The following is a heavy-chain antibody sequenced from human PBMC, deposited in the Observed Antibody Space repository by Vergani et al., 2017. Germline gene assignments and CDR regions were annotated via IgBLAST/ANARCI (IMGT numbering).Heavy chain of an antibody. J-gene: IGHJ6*02. D-gene: IGHD2-2*01. CDR3: ARDRIVVVPAAMFVYYYYGMDV. Sequence: HVQLVQSGAEVKKPGASVKVSCKAAGYTFTSYGISWVRQAPGQGLEWMGWISAYNGNTNYAQKLQGRVTMTTDTSTSTAYMELRSLRSADTAVYYCARDRIVVVPAAMFVYYYYGMDVWGQGTTVTVSS. CDR1: GYTFTSYG. V-gene: IGHV1-18*01. CDR2: ISAYNGNT.